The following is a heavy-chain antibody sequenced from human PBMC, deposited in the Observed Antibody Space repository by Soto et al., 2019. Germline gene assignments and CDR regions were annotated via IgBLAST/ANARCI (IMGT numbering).Heavy chain of an antibody. J-gene: IGHJ4*02. CDR1: GGALSGYA. Sequence: QMQLVQSGPEVKKPGSSVTVSCKASGGALSGYAITWVRQAPGQVLEWMGLIIPPFGAPTYAQKFQGRITITADKSTATVYLDLSILRSDDTGVYYCARVPSDGAGWYGDSWGQGTLLTVSS. CDR3: ARVPSDGAGWYGDS. D-gene: IGHD6-19*01. V-gene: IGHV1-69*06. CDR2: IIPPFGAP.